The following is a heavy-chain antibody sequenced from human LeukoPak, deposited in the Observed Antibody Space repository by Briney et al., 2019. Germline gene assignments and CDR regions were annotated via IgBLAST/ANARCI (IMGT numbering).Heavy chain of an antibody. Sequence: SVKVSCKASGGTFSSYAISWVRQAPGQGLEWMGGIIPIFGTANYAQKFQGRVTITADESMSTAYMELSSLRSEDTAVYYCAGAYCGGDCSQSYYYYGMDVWGQGTTVTVSS. V-gene: IGHV1-69*13. CDR3: AGAYCGGDCSQSYYYYGMDV. J-gene: IGHJ6*02. D-gene: IGHD2-21*02. CDR2: IIPIFGTA. CDR1: GGTFSSYA.